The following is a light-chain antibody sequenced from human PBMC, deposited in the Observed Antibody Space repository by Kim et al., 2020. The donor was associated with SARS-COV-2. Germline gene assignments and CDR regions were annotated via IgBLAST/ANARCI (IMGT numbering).Light chain of an antibody. CDR2: GAS. CDR1: QSVSSNY. J-gene: IGKJ1*01. CDR3: QQYNSLPST. Sequence: PGERATISCRASQSVSSNYLAWYQQKPGQAPRLLIYGASSRATGIPDRFSGSGSGTDFTLTIDKLEPEDFAVYYCQQYNSLPSTFGQGTKVDIK. V-gene: IGKV3-20*01.